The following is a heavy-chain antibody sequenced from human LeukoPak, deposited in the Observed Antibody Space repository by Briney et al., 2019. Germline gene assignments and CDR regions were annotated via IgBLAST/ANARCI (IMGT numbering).Heavy chain of an antibody. CDR1: GFTFSSYG. CDR2: IWYDGSNK. Sequence: GGSLRLSCAASGFTFSSYGMHWVRQAPGKGLEGVAVIWYDGSNKYYADSVKGRFTISRDNSKNTLYLQMNSLRAEDTAVYYCAKHQYHSSGYHHIWFDPWGQGTLFTVSS. V-gene: IGHV3-33*06. D-gene: IGHD3-22*01. J-gene: IGHJ5*02. CDR3: AKHQYHSSGYHHIWFDP.